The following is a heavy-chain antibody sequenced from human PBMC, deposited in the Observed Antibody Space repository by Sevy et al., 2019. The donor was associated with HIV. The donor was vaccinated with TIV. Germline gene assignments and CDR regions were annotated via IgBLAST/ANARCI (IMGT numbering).Heavy chain of an antibody. D-gene: IGHD2-8*02. CDR1: GFTFSYTW. CDR3: STDPIIVLLVTDGMDV. CDR2: IKSKADGGTT. Sequence: GCLKISCAASGFTFSYTWMSWVRQAPGKGLEWVGRIKSKADGGTTDYAAPVKGRFTISRDDSKNTLYLQMTSLKTEDTAVYYCSTDPIIVLLVTDGMDVWGQGTTVTVSS. J-gene: IGHJ6*02. V-gene: IGHV3-15*01.